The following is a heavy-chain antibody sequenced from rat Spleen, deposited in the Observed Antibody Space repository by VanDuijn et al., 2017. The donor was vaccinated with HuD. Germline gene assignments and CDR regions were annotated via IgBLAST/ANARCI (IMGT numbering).Heavy chain of an antibody. CDR3: ATPPYYYSGDGEENVMDA. J-gene: IGHJ4*01. V-gene: IGHV5S10*01. D-gene: IGHD1-1*01. CDR2: IIYDGSST. CDR1: GFTFSDYA. Sequence: EVQLVESGGGLVQPGNSLKLSCAASGFTFSDYAMAWVRQSPKKGLEWVATIIYDGSSTYYRDSVKGRFTISRDNAKSTLYLQMDSLRSEDTATYYCATPPYYYSGDGEENVMDAWGQGASVTVSS.